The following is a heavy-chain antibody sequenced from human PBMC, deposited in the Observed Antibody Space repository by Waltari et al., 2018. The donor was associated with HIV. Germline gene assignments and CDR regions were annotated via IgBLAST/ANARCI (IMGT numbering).Heavy chain of an antibody. Sequence: EEQLLESGGGLGQPGGSLRLSCVASGFTFSNYAMTWLRQIPGKGLEWVGGLTSAGSITYHADSVQGRFIISRDNSKHTLFLQMTNMRVEDTAVYYCVKDPTTITGGYFDLWGRGTLVTVSP. CDR2: LTSAGSIT. J-gene: IGHJ2*01. V-gene: IGHV3-23*01. CDR3: VKDPTTITGGYFDL. CDR1: GFTFSNYA. D-gene: IGHD4-4*01.